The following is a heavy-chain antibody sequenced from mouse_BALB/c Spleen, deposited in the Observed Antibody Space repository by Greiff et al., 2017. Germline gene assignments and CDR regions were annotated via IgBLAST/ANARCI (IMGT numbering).Heavy chain of an antibody. J-gene: IGHJ4*01. CDR1: GFTFSSFG. D-gene: IGHD1-1*01. V-gene: IGHV2-5*01. Sequence: VMLVESGGGLVQPGGSRKLSCAASGFTFSSFGMHWVRQSPGKGLEWLGVIWRGGSTDYNAAFMSRLSITKDNSKSQVFFKMNSLQADDTAIYYCAKPPITTVEGYYAMDYWGQGTSVTVSS. CDR2: IWRGGST. CDR3: AKPPITTVEGYYAMDY.